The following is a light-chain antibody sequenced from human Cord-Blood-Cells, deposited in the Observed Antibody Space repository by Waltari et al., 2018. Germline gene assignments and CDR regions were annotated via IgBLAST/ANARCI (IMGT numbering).Light chain of an antibody. CDR3: CSYAGSYTL. CDR1: SSDVGGYNY. J-gene: IGLJ3*02. Sequence: QSALTQPRSVSGSPGQSVTISCTGTSSDVGGYNYVSWYQQHPGKAPKLMIYDVSTRPSGVPDRFSGSKSGTTASLTISGLQAEDEADYYCCSYAGSYTLFGGGTKLTVL. V-gene: IGLV2-11*01. CDR2: DVS.